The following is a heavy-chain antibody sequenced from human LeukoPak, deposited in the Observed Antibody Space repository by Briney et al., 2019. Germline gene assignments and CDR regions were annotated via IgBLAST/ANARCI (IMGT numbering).Heavy chain of an antibody. V-gene: IGHV4-31*03. J-gene: IGHJ4*02. D-gene: IGHD1-26*01. CDR1: GGSISRGDYY. CDR3: ARVVVGVTIDY. Sequence: KSSETLSLTCTVSGGSISRGDYYWTWVRQHPEKGLEWIGYIHYSGGTYYNPSLKSRVTISLDTYKNQFSLGLSSVTAADTAVYYCARVVVGVTIDYWGQGALVTVSS. CDR2: IHYSGGT.